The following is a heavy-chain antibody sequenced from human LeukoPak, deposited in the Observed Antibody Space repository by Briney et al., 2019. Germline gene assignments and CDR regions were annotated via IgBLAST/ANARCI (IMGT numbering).Heavy chain of an antibody. Sequence: SVKVSCKASGGTFSSYAISWVRQAPGQGLEWMGGNIPIFGTANYAQKFQDRVTITADESTSTAYMELSSLRSEDTAVYYCALGGRRDGYGYYDYWGQGTLVTVSS. CDR3: ALGGRRDGYGYYDY. CDR2: NIPIFGTA. V-gene: IGHV1-69*13. CDR1: GGTFSSYA. D-gene: IGHD5-24*01. J-gene: IGHJ4*02.